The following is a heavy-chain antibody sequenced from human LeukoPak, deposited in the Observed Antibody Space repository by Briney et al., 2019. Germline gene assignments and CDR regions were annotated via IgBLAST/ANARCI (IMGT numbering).Heavy chain of an antibody. V-gene: IGHV4-39*01. Sequence: NPSETLSLTCTVSGGSISSSSYYWGWIRQPPGKGLEWIGSIYYSGSTYYNPSLKSRVTISVDTSKNQFSLKLSSVTAADTAVYYCARLATYSSSWYYYYYMDVWGKGTTVTISS. CDR1: GGSISSSSYY. J-gene: IGHJ6*03. CDR2: IYYSGST. D-gene: IGHD6-13*01. CDR3: ARLATYSSSWYYYYYMDV.